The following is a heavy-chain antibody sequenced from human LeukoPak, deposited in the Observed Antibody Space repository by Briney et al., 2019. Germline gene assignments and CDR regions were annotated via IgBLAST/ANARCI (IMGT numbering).Heavy chain of an antibody. CDR3: ATSLPKYYYDSSGYYEEGY. CDR2: INPNSGGT. Sequence: ASVKVSCKASGYTFTGYYMHWVRQAPGQGLEWMGWINPNSGGTNYAQKFQGRVTMTRDTSISTAYMELSRLRSDDTAVYYCATSLPKYYYDSSGYYEEGYWGQGTLVTVSS. D-gene: IGHD3-22*01. CDR1: GYTFTGYY. J-gene: IGHJ4*02. V-gene: IGHV1-2*02.